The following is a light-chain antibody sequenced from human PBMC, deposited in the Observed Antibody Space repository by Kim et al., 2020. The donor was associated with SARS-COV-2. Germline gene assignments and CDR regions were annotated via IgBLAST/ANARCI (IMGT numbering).Light chain of an antibody. Sequence: GQRVTISCSGSSSNIGSNYVYWYQQLPGTAPELLIYSNNQRPSGVPDRFSGSKSDTSASLAISGLRSEDEADYYCAAWDDSLSGPVFGGGTQLTVL. CDR3: AAWDDSLSGPV. J-gene: IGLJ2*01. V-gene: IGLV1-47*02. CDR1: SSNIGSNY. CDR2: SNN.